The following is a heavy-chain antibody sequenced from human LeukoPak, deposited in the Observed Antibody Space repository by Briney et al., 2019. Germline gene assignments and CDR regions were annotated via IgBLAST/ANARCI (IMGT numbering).Heavy chain of an antibody. CDR3: ASPSKLVISRGGFDI. D-gene: IGHD3-22*01. CDR2: IYFSET. Sequence: AETLSLTCTVSGGSSSDTTYYWTWIRQPPGQGLEWIASIYFSETKYNPSLKSRVTISGDTSKNQFSLKLSSVTAADTAVYYCASPSKLVISRGGFDIWGQGTVVTVSA. CDR1: GGSSSDTTYY. J-gene: IGHJ3*02. V-gene: IGHV4-39*01.